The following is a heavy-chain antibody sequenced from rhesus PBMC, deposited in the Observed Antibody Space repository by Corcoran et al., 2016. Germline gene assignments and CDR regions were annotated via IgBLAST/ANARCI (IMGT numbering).Heavy chain of an antibody. CDR3: ARLLGTSVLGYFDY. V-gene: IGHV4-80*01. J-gene: IGHJ4*01. Sequence: QVQLQESGPGLVKPSETLSLTCAVSGGSFSSYWWSWIRQPPGKGLEWIGEINGNSGSTPCNPSLKSRVTISKDASKNQFSLKLSSVTAADTAVYYCARLLGTSVLGYFDYWGQGVLVTVSS. D-gene: IGHD5-24*01. CDR1: GGSFSSYW. CDR2: INGNSGST.